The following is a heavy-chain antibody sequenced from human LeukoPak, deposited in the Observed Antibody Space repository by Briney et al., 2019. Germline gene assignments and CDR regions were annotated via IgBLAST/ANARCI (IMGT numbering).Heavy chain of an antibody. D-gene: IGHD3-22*01. CDR3: VGQSSGTKGSFDY. CDR1: GFTFSDYH. CDR2: ARNKVNSYYT. V-gene: IGHV3-72*01. Sequence: GGSLRLSCAASGFTFSDYHMYWVRQAPGKGLEWVGRARNKVNSYYTAYAVCVKGRFSIARDDLKNSLYLQMNSKKTEDTGVYYCVGQSSGTKGSFDYWGQGTLVTVSS. J-gene: IGHJ4*02.